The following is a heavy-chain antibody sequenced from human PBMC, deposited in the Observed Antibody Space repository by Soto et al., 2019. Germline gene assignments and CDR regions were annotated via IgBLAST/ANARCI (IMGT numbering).Heavy chain of an antibody. V-gene: IGHV3-30*18. CDR3: AKDGGRWYPSPDYYYGMDV. J-gene: IGHJ6*02. D-gene: IGHD6-13*01. CDR2: ISYDGSNK. CDR1: GFTFSSYG. Sequence: QVQLVEYGGGVVQPGRSLRLSCAASGFTFSSYGMHWVRQAPGKGLEWVAVISYDGSNKYYADSVKGRFTISRDNSKNTLYLQMNSLRAEDTAVYYCAKDGGRWYPSPDYYYGMDVWGQGTTVTVSS.